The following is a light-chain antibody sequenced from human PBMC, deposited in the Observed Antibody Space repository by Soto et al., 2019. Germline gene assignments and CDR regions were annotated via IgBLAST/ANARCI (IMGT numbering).Light chain of an antibody. V-gene: IGLV2-8*01. CDR1: SSDVGNYNY. CDR3: ISYAGSDNLV. J-gene: IGLJ2*01. CDR2: EVT. Sequence: QSALTQPPSASGSPGQSVTISCTGTSSDVGNYNYVSWYQQHPGKAPKLLIYEVTKRPSGVPDRFSGSKSDNTASLTVSGLQAEDEADYYCISYAGSDNLVFGGGTK.